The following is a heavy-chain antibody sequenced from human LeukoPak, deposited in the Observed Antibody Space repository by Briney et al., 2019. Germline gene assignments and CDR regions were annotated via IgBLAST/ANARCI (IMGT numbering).Heavy chain of an antibody. Sequence: PGRSLRLSCAASGFTFSDYGMQWVRQAPGQGLEWVALISTDGSHKDYADSVKGRFTLSRDNSKNTLYLQMNSLRVEDTAVYYCAKDGTSSWFGEATWGQGTLVTVSS. J-gene: IGHJ5*02. D-gene: IGHD6-13*01. CDR2: ISTDGSHK. V-gene: IGHV3-30*18. CDR3: AKDGTSSWFGEAT. CDR1: GFTFSDYG.